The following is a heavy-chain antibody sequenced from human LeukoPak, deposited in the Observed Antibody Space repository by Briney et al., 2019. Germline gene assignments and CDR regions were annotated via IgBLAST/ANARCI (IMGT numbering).Heavy chain of an antibody. CDR3: ARVAYSSGWWGTSNRYYYYYMDV. D-gene: IGHD6-19*01. CDR2: ISAYNGNT. V-gene: IGHV1-18*01. J-gene: IGHJ6*03. Sequence: AASVKVSCKASGYTFTSYGISWVRQAPGQGLEWMGWISAYNGNTNYAQKLQGRVTMTTDTSTSTAYMELRSLRSDDTAVYYCARVAYSSGWWGTSNRYYYYYMDVWGKGTTVTVSS. CDR1: GYTFTSYG.